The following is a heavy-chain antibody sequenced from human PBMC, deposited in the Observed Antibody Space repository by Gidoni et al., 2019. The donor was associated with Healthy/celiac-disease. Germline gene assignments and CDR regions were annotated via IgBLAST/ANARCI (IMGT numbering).Heavy chain of an antibody. Sequence: QVQLQQWGAGLLKPSATLSLTCAVYGGSFSGYYWSWIRQPPGKGLEWIGEINHSGSTNYNPSRKSRVTISVDTSKNQFSLKLSSVTAADTAVYYCARGDLDDSSGYYLFPSRLPTSDAFDIWGQGTMVTVSS. V-gene: IGHV4-34*01. CDR1: GGSFSGYY. J-gene: IGHJ3*02. CDR3: ARGDLDDSSGYYLFPSRLPTSDAFDI. CDR2: INHSGST. D-gene: IGHD3-22*01.